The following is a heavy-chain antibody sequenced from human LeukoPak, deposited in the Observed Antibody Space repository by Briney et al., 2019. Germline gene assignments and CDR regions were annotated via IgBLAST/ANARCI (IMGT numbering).Heavy chain of an antibody. CDR3: TTEDGSYGVIDY. D-gene: IGHD1-26*01. V-gene: IGHV3-15*01. CDR2: IKSKTDGGTT. Sequence: GGSLRLSCAASGFTFSNAWMSWVRQAPGKGLEWVGRIKSKTDGGTTDYAAPVKGRFTISRDDSKSTLYLQMNSLKTEDTAVYYCTTEDGSYGVIDYWGQGTLVTVSS. CDR1: GFTFSNAW. J-gene: IGHJ4*02.